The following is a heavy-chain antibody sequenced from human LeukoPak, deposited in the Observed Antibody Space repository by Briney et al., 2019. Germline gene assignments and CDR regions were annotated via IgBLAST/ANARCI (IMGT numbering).Heavy chain of an antibody. D-gene: IGHD6-13*01. CDR3: ARGRIAAAGGDAFDI. CDR1: GFTFSSFS. CDR2: IYSGSST. Sequence: GGSLRLSCAASGFTFSSFSMNWVRQAPGKGLEWVSVIYSGSSTYYADSVKGRFTISRDNSKNTLYLQMNSLRAEDTAVYYCARGRIAAAGGDAFDIWGQGTMVTVSS. J-gene: IGHJ3*02. V-gene: IGHV3-66*01.